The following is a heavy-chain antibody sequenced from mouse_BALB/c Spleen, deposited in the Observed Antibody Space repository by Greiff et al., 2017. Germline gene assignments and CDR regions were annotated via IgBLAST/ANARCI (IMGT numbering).Heavy chain of an antibody. CDR2: INPSTGYT. V-gene: IGHV1-7*01. Sequence: QVQLKESGAELAKPGASVKMSCKASGYTFTSYWMHWVKQRPGQGLEWIGYINPSTGYTEYNQKFKDKATLTADKSSSTAYMQLSSLTSEDSAVYYCARRGSPYYAMDYWGQGTSVTVSS. CDR3: ARRGSPYYAMDY. CDR1: GYTFTSYW. J-gene: IGHJ4*01.